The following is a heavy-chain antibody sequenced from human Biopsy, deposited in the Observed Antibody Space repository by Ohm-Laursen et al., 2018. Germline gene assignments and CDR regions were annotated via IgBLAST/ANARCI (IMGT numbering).Heavy chain of an antibody. Sequence: TLSLTCSVSGASVKTSGYFWAWIRQRQGKAPKGLGSIPTNERTHYNPSLTSRLAISFDTSNNRISLQLRSVSVADTAVYYCVREPKTGTAEAWYFDLWGRGSPVTVPS. CDR3: VREPKTGTAEAWYFDL. D-gene: IGHD3-9*01. CDR2: IPTNERT. CDR1: GASVKTSGYF. J-gene: IGHJ2*01. V-gene: IGHV4-31*03.